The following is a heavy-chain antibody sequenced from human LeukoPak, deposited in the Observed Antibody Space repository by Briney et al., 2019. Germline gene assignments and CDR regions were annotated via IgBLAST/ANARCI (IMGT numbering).Heavy chain of an antibody. Sequence: PGGSLRLSCAASGFTFDDYAMHWVRQAPGKGLEWVSGINSDGSSTSYADSVKGRFTISRDNAKNTLYLQMNSLRAEDTAVYYCASGMVRGDGMDVWGQGTTVTVSS. V-gene: IGHV3-74*01. J-gene: IGHJ6*02. D-gene: IGHD3-10*01. CDR3: ASGMVRGDGMDV. CDR2: INSDGSST. CDR1: GFTFDDYA.